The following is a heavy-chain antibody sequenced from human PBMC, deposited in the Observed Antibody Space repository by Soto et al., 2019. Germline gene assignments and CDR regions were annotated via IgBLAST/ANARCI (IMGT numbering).Heavy chain of an antibody. CDR1: GGTFSSYA. D-gene: IGHD3-22*01. CDR3: AKAPHYYDSSGYYYGMDV. V-gene: IGHV1-69*13. J-gene: IGHJ6*04. CDR2: IIPIFGTA. Sequence: SVKIPCKASGGTFSSYAISWVRQAPGQGLEWMGGIIPIFGTANYAQKFQGRVTITADESTSTAYMELSSLRSEDTAVYYCAKAPHYYDSSGYYYGMDVWGEGTTVTVSS.